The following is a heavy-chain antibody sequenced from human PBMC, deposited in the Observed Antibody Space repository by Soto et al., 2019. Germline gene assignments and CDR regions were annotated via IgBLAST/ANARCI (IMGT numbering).Heavy chain of an antibody. CDR3: ARDRLDGDYVPYCDGMRV. J-gene: IGHJ6*01. CDR1: GFTFSSYS. D-gene: IGHD4-17*01. CDR2: ISSSSSYI. Sequence: EVQLVESGGGLVKPGESLRLSCAASGFTFSSYSMNWVRQAPGKGLEWVASISSSSSYIYYADSVKGRFTISRDNAKKSLYLQMNSLRAEDTAVYYCARDRLDGDYVPYCDGMRVWGQWNTVTVS. V-gene: IGHV3-21*01.